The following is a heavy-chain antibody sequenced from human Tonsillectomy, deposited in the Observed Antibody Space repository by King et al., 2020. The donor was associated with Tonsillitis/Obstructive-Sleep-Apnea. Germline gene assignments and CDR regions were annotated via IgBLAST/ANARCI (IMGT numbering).Heavy chain of an antibody. D-gene: IGHD3-16*01. CDR1: GFTFSSYE. CDR3: ASSRFGGWFDP. CDR2: ISSSGSAI. V-gene: IGHV3-48*03. J-gene: IGHJ5*02. Sequence: QLVQSGGGLVQPGGSLRVSCAASGFTFSSYEMNWVRQAPGKGLEWVSYISSSGSAIYYADSVKGRFTISRDNAKNSLYLQMNSLRAEDTAVYHCASSRFGGWFDPWGQGTLVTVSS.